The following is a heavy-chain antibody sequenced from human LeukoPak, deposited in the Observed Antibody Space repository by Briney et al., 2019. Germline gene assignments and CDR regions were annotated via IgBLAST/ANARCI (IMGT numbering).Heavy chain of an antibody. CDR2: INPNSGAT. CDR1: GYTFTGYY. V-gene: IGHV1-2*02. CDR3: ARGTSTTVHFDY. D-gene: IGHD3-10*01. J-gene: IGHJ4*02. Sequence: ASVKVSCKASGYTFTGYYIHWVRQAPGQGLEWMGWINPNSGATNYAQKFQDRVTMTRDTSISTAYMELSRLRSDDTAVYYCARGTSTTVHFDYWGQGTLVTVSS.